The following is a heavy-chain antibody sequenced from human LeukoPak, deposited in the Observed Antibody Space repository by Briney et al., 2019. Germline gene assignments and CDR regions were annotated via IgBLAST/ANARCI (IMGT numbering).Heavy chain of an antibody. D-gene: IGHD3-22*01. CDR2: INHSGST. CDR1: GGSFSGYY. J-gene: IGHJ4*02. CDR3: ARHTYDSSGFLFDY. V-gene: IGHV4-34*01. Sequence: PSETLSLTCAVYGGSFSGYYWSWIRQPPGKGLEWIGEINHSGSTNYNPSLRSRVTISVDTSKNQFSLKLSSVTAADTAVYYCARHTYDSSGFLFDYWGQGTLVTVSS.